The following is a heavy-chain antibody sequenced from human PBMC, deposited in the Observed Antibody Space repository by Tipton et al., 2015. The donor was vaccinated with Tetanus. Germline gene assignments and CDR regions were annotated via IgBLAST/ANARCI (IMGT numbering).Heavy chain of an antibody. CDR3: AKDREVVVSERVTTYYYYYYGMDV. Sequence: SLRLSCAASGFTFSSYGMHWVRQAPGKGLEWVAVISYDGSNKYYADPVKGRFTISRDNSKNTLYLQMNSLRAEDTAVYYCAKDREVVVSERVTTYYYYYYGMDVWGQGTTVTVSS. CDR1: GFTFSSYG. CDR2: ISYDGSNK. J-gene: IGHJ6*02. V-gene: IGHV3-30*18. D-gene: IGHD3-22*01.